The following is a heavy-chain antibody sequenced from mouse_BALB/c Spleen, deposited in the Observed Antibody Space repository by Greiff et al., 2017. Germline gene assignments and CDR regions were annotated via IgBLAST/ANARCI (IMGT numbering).Heavy chain of an antibody. CDR2: IAPGSGST. Sequence: DLVKPGASVKLSCKASGYTFTSYWINWIKQRPGQGLEWIGRIAPGSGSTYYNEMFKGKATLTVDTSSSTAYIQLSSLSSEDSAVYFCARKGRGNYYFDYWGQGTTLTVSA. J-gene: IGHJ2*01. CDR3: ARKGRGNYYFDY. D-gene: IGHD2-1*01. CDR1: GYTFTSYW. V-gene: IGHV1S41*01.